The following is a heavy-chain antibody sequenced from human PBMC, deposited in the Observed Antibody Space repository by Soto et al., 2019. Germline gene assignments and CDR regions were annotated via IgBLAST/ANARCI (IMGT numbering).Heavy chain of an antibody. J-gene: IGHJ6*02. CDR2: MNPKSGNT. V-gene: IGHV1-8*01. CDR1: GYTFSSYD. CDR3: ARAYGDLDV. Sequence: QVQLVQSGAEVKKPGASVKVSCKASGYTFSSYDINWVRQATGQGLEWMGWMNPKSGNTGYAQKFQGRVTMTRDTAISTAYMEVSSLSSEDTAMYYCARAYGDLDVWGQGTTVTVSS. D-gene: IGHD2-21*01.